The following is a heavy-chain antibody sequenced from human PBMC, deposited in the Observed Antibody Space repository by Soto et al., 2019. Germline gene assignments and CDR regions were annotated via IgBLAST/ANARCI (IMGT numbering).Heavy chain of an antibody. D-gene: IGHD5-12*01. V-gene: IGHV5-51*01. CDR3: ARARVSTPRLEDPFDI. CDR1: GYSFTTYW. Sequence: PGESLKISCKGSGYSFTTYWLAWVRQMPGKGLEYMGIIYPGDSDARYSPSFQGQVTISADKSISTAYLQWTSLKASDTAIYYCARARVSTPRLEDPFDIWGQGTMVPVSS. J-gene: IGHJ3*02. CDR2: IYPGDSDA.